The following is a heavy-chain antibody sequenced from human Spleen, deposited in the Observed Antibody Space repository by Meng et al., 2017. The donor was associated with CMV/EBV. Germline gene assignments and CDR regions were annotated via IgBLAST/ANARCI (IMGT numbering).Heavy chain of an antibody. D-gene: IGHD4-23*01. V-gene: IGHV3-23*01. J-gene: IGHJ4*02. CDR1: EFIFSDYD. CDR2: ISGSGGST. CDR3: ASDFDYGGNSGIDY. Sequence: GESLKISCAASEFIFSDYDMSWVRQAPGKGLEWVSTISGSGGSTYYADSVEGRFTTSRDNAKNTLYLQMNSLRAEDTAVYYCASDFDYGGNSGIDYWGQGTLVIVSS.